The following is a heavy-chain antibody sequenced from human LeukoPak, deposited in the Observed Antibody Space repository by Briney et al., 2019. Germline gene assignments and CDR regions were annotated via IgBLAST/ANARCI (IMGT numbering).Heavy chain of an antibody. CDR2: IYCSGIT. V-gene: IGHV4-59*01. D-gene: IGHD3-10*01. J-gene: IGHJ5*02. CDR3: ARAYHGSGSFSLLFDP. Sequence: SETLSLTCTVSGGSISSNYWSWVRQPPGKGLEWIGYIYCSGITNNNPSLKSRVTISVDTSKNQFSLKLSSVTAADTAVYYCARAYHGSGSFSLLFDPWGQGTLVTVSS. CDR1: GGSISSNY.